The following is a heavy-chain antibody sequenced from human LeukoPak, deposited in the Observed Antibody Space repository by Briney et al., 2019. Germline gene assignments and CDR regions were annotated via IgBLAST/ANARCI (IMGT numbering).Heavy chain of an antibody. Sequence: GGTLRLSCAASGFTFSSYGMSWVRQAPGRGLEWVSAISGSGGSSYYADSAKGRFTISRDNSKNTLYLQMNSLRAEDTAVYYCAKGPHTYDDSGHIDYWGRGTLVTVSS. CDR2: ISGSGGSS. V-gene: IGHV3-23*01. CDR1: GFTFSSYG. D-gene: IGHD3-22*01. CDR3: AKGPHTYDDSGHIDY. J-gene: IGHJ4*02.